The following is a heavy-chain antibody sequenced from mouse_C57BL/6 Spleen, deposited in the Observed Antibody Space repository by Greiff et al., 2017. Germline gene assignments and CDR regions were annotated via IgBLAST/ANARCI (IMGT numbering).Heavy chain of an antibody. J-gene: IGHJ4*01. V-gene: IGHV3-6*01. CDR2: ISYDGSN. Sequence: EVKLMESGPGLVKPSQSLSLTCSVTGYSITSGYYWNWIRQFPGNKLEWMGYISYDGSNIYNPSLKNRISITRDTSKNRFFLKLNSVTTEDTATYYCAKVYDGYTYAMDYWGQVTSVTVSS. CDR1: GYSITSGYY. D-gene: IGHD2-3*01. CDR3: AKVYDGYTYAMDY.